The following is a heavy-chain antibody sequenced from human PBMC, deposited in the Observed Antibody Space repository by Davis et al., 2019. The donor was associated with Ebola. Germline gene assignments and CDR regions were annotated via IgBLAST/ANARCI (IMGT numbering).Heavy chain of an antibody. CDR3: AWSRDQNHPDAFDI. V-gene: IGHV3-23*01. J-gene: IGHJ3*02. D-gene: IGHD1-14*01. CDR2: ISGNGDST. CDR1: GFTFSSYA. Sequence: PGGSLRLSCAASGFTFSSYAMSWVRQAPGKGLEWVSHISGNGDSTYYADSGKGRFTMSRDNAKNTLYLQMNSLRAEDTAVYYCAWSRDQNHPDAFDIWGQGTMVTVSS.